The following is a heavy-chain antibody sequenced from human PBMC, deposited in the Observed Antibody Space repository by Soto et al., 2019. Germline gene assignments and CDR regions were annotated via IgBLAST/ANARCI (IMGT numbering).Heavy chain of an antibody. Sequence: QVQLVQSGAEVKKPGSSVKVSCKASGGTFSSSTISWVRQAPGQGLEWMGRIIPILGIANYAQKFQGRVTITADKSTSTAYRELSGMRSENTAVYYCARGVYSSSWYSYHYYYYGMDVWGEGTTVTVS. CDR3: ARGVYSSSWYSYHYYYYGMDV. V-gene: IGHV1-69*02. J-gene: IGHJ6*02. D-gene: IGHD6-13*01. CDR1: GGTFSSST. CDR2: IIPILGIA.